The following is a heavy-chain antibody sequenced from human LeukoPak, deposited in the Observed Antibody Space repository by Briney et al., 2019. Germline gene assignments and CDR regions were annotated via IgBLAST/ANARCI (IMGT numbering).Heavy chain of an antibody. V-gene: IGHV1-69*04. D-gene: IGHD3-22*01. CDR3: ARLTGSGYYSIDY. CDR2: IIPILGIA. CDR1: GGTFSSYA. J-gene: IGHJ4*02. Sequence: SVKVSCKASGGTFSSYAINWVRQAPGQGLEWMGRIIPILGIANYAQKFQGRVTITADKSTSTAYMELSSLRSEDTAVYYCARLTGSGYYSIDYWGQGTLVTVSS.